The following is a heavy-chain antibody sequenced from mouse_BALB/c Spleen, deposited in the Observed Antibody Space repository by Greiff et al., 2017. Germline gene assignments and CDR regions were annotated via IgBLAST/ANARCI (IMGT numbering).Heavy chain of an antibody. J-gene: IGHJ4*01. D-gene: IGHD2-14*01. Sequence: DVMLVESGGGLVQPGGFRKLSCAASGFTFSSFGMHWVRQAPEKGLEWVAYISSGSRTIYYADTVKGRFTISSDNPKNTLFLQMTSLRSEDTSMYYCVRYNDMYEVDYWGQGTSVTVSS. CDR1: GFTFSSFG. CDR2: ISSGSRTI. CDR3: VRYNDMYEVDY. V-gene: IGHV5-17*02.